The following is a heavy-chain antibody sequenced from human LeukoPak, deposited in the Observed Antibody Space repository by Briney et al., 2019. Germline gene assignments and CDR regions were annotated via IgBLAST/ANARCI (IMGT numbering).Heavy chain of an antibody. CDR2: IYSNGNS. CDR1: GTSISRSDYF. D-gene: IGHD1-26*01. J-gene: IGHJ4*02. Sequence: SQTLSLTCTVSGTSISRSDYFWTWIRQPAGKGLEWIGRIYSNGNSNHNPSLDGRVTISLDTSKNRFSLELTSVTAADTAVYFCARDRGGSFYDYWGQGTLVTVSS. V-gene: IGHV4-61*02. CDR3: ARDRGGSFYDY.